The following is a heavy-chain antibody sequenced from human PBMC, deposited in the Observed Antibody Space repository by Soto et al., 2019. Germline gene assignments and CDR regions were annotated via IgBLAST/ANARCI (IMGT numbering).Heavy chain of an antibody. CDR2: IIPIFGTA. V-gene: IGHV1-69*13. J-gene: IGHJ6*02. CDR3: ARVLESNYYYYGMDV. Sequence: GASVKVSCKASGGTFSSYAISWVRQAPGQGLEWMGGIIPIFGTANYAQKFQGRVTITADESTSTAYMELSSLRSEDTVVYYCARVLESNYYYYGMDVWGQGTTVTVSS. CDR1: GGTFSSYA.